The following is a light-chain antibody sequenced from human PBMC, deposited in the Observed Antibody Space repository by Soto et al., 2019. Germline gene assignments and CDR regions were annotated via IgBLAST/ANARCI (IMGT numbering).Light chain of an antibody. CDR1: QSIGTY. V-gene: IGKV1-39*01. J-gene: IGKJ2*01. CDR3: QKSYRAPSRYT. Sequence: DIQLTQSPSSLSASAVDRVSITCRASQSIGTYLSWYLQKPGKSPNLLTYAASSLQSRVPSRFSGSVSGTVFSLTISNLQPEEYATYYCQKSYRAPSRYTFCQGTKLEIK. CDR2: AAS.